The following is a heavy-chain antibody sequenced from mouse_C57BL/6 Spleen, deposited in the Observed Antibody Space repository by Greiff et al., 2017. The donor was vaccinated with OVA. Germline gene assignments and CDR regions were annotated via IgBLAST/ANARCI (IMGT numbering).Heavy chain of an antibody. D-gene: IGHD1-1*01. J-gene: IGHJ4*01. CDR1: GFNIKNTY. CDR3: AFDYYGSSYEAMDY. Sequence: VQLQQSVAELVRPGASVKLSCTASGFNIKNTYMHWVKQRPEQGLEWIGRIDPANGNTKYAPKFQGKATITADTSSNTAYLQLSSLTSEDTAIYNCAFDYYGSSYEAMDYWGQGTSVTVAS. CDR2: IDPANGNT. V-gene: IGHV14-3*01.